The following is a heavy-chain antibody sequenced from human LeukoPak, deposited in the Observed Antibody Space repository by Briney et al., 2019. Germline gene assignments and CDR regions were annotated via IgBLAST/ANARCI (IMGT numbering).Heavy chain of an antibody. CDR1: GYTFTSYG. D-gene: IGHD3-22*01. Sequence: SVKVSCKASGYTFTSYGISWVRQAPGQGLEWMGWISAYNGNTNYAQKLQGRVTMTTDTSTSTAYMELRSLRSDDTAVYYCAREMVSYRNYYDSSGYPTPIDYWGQGTLVTVSS. CDR3: AREMVSYRNYYDSSGYPTPIDY. V-gene: IGHV1-18*01. J-gene: IGHJ4*02. CDR2: ISAYNGNT.